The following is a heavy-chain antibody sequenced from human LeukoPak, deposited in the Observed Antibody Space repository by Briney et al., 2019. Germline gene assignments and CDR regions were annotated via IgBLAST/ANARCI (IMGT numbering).Heavy chain of an antibody. Sequence: GPVKVSCKASGYTFTIFGITWVRQAPGQGLEWMGWISVYNGKTNYAQKLQGRVTMTTDTSTSTAYMELRSLRSDDTAVYYCARGGPGVGWYVYWGQGTLVTVSS. D-gene: IGHD6-19*01. J-gene: IGHJ4*02. V-gene: IGHV1-18*01. CDR3: ARGGPGVGWYVY. CDR1: GYTFTIFG. CDR2: ISVYNGKT.